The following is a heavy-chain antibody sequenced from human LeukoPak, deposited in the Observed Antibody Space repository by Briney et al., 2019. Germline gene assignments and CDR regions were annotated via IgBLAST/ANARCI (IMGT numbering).Heavy chain of an antibody. V-gene: IGHV4-59*12. D-gene: IGHD3-10*01. J-gene: IGHJ4*02. Sequence: SETLSLTCTVSGGSISSYYWSWIRQPPGKGLEWIGYIYYSGSTNYNPSLKSRVTISVDTSKNQFSLKLSSVTAADTAVYYCARATYYYGSGSYFLGHFDYWGQGTLVTVSS. CDR1: GGSISSYY. CDR3: ARATYYYGSGSYFLGHFDY. CDR2: IYYSGST.